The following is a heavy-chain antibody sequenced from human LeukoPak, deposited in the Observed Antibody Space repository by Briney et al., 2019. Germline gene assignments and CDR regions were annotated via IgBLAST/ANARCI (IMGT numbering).Heavy chain of an antibody. CDR3: ARDLTRELPPGGFDY. Sequence: SVKVSCKASGGTFSSYAISWVRQAPGQGLEWMGGIIPIFGTANYAQKFQGRVTITADKSTSTAYMELSSLRSEDTAVYYCARDLTRELPPGGFDYWGQGTLVTVSS. D-gene: IGHD1-26*01. V-gene: IGHV1-69*06. CDR2: IIPIFGTA. J-gene: IGHJ4*02. CDR1: GGTFSSYA.